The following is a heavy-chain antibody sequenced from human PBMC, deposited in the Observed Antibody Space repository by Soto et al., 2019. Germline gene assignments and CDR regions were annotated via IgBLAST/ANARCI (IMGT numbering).Heavy chain of an antibody. V-gene: IGHV4-30-4*01. CDR1: GGSISSGDYY. Sequence: SETLSLTCTVSGGSISSGDYYWSWIRQPPGKGLEWIGYIYYSGSTYYNPSLKSRVTISVDTSNNQFSLKLSSVTAADTAVYYCARAASYYGNYYYGMDVWGQGTTVTVSS. J-gene: IGHJ6*02. D-gene: IGHD1-26*01. CDR3: ARAASYYGNYYYGMDV. CDR2: IYYSGST.